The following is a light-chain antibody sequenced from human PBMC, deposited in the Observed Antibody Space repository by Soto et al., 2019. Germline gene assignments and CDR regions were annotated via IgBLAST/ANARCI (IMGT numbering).Light chain of an antibody. Sequence: QSALTQPASVSGAPGQSITISCTGTSSDVGAYNYVSWYQQHPGKVPKLMIYDVSNRPSGVSNRFSGSKSGNTASLTLSGLPAEDEADYYCSSYTNSKSYVFGTGTKVTVL. CDR2: DVS. CDR1: SSDVGAYNY. J-gene: IGLJ1*01. CDR3: SSYTNSKSYV. V-gene: IGLV2-14*03.